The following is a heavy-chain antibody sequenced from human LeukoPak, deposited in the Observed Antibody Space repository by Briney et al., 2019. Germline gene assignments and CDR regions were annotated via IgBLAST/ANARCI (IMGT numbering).Heavy chain of an antibody. D-gene: IGHD3-9*01. Sequence: GGSLRLSCAASVFTFSRYAMSWVRQAPGKGLEWVSAISVSGGSTYYADSVKGWCTISRDNSKNTLYLQMNSLRDKDTDVYYCAKNPYDILTGPYFDYWGQGTLVTVSS. J-gene: IGHJ4*02. CDR1: VFTFSRYA. CDR2: ISVSGGST. CDR3: AKNPYDILTGPYFDY. V-gene: IGHV3-23*01.